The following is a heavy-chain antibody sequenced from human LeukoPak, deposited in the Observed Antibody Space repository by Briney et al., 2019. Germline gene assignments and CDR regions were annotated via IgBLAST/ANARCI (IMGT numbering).Heavy chain of an antibody. CDR1: GFTFSGYA. V-gene: IGHV3-23*01. Sequence: PGGSLRLSCAASGFTFSGYAMSWVRQAPGKGLEWVSAISGSGGSTYYADAVKGRFTISRDNSKNTLYLQMNSLRAEDTAVYYCARDRTGNFDYWGQGTLVTASS. J-gene: IGHJ4*02. D-gene: IGHD1-1*01. CDR3: ARDRTGNFDY. CDR2: ISGSGGST.